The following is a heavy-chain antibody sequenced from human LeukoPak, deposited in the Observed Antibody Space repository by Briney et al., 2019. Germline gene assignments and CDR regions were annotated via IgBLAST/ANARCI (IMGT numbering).Heavy chain of an antibody. V-gene: IGHV3-23*01. CDR2: VTGRGGST. J-gene: IGHJ4*02. CDR1: GFTFSNYA. Sequence: GGPLRLSCVASGFTFSNYAMSWVRQAPGKRLEWVSAVTGRGGSTYYADSVKGRFTISRDNSRNTLFLQVNSLRAGDTAIYYCAKWGDFDILTGYYVSDFWGQGTLVTVSS. CDR3: AKWGDFDILTGYYVSDF. D-gene: IGHD3-9*01.